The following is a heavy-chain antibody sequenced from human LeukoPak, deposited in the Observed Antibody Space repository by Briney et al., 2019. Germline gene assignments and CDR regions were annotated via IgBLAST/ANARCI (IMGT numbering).Heavy chain of an antibody. J-gene: IGHJ5*02. CDR1: GFTFSNYA. Sequence: GGSLTLSCAASGFTFSNYAMNWVRQAPGKGLEWVAVISYDGSNKYYADSVKGRFTISRDNSKNTLYLQMNSLRAEDTAVYYCAKDHYFGSGPPYDPWGQGTLVTVSS. CDR2: ISYDGSNK. D-gene: IGHD3-10*01. CDR3: AKDHYFGSGPPYDP. V-gene: IGHV3-30*18.